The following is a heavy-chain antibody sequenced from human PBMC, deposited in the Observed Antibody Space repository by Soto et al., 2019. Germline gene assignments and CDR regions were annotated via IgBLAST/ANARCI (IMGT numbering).Heavy chain of an antibody. CDR3: TTDRDI. Sequence: EVQLVESGGGLIEPGESLRLSCAASGFSFTNAWMHWVRQASGKGLEWVGRIKTKTDGGTIDYAAPVKGTFTISRDDSKNTLYLQMNSLKTDDTAVYYCTTDRDIWGQGTPVTVSS. CDR2: IKTKTDGGTI. CDR1: GFSFTNAW. V-gene: IGHV3-15*07. D-gene: IGHD2-21*02. J-gene: IGHJ4*02.